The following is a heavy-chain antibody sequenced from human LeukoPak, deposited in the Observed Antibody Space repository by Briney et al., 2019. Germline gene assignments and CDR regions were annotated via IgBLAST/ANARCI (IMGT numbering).Heavy chain of an antibody. CDR1: GFTFSSYA. CDR3: GGNTGGWYNY. J-gene: IGHJ4*02. Sequence: GGSLRLSCAASGFTFSSYAMSWVRQAPGKGLEWVPGISGPGGTTNYADSVKGRFTISRDNSKNTLYLQMNSLRAEDTAVYYCGGNTGGWYNYWGQGTQVTVSS. V-gene: IGHV3-23*01. CDR2: ISGPGGTT. D-gene: IGHD6-19*01.